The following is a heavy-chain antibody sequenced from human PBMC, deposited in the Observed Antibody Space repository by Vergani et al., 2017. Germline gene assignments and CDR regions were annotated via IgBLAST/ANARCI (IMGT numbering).Heavy chain of an antibody. V-gene: IGHV3-30*02. CDR1: GFTFSHYA. J-gene: IGHJ6*04. Sequence: QVQLVESGGKVVQPGGSLRLSCAASGFTFSHYAMHWVRQAPGKGLEWVAIIHYNGSYKYYGDSVRGRFTISRDNSKNTLYLQMNSLRTEDTANYYCRGEMDVWGKGTTVTVSS. CDR3: RGEMDV. CDR2: IHYNGSYK.